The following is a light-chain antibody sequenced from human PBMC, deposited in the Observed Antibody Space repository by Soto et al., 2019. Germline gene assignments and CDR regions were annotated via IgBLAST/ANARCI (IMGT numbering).Light chain of an antibody. J-gene: IGLJ2*01. CDR2: TND. CDR3: QSYDNRLSALV. Sequence: QSVLTQPPSVSGAPGQRVTISCTGSSSNIGAGYDVHWYQHLPGTAPKLLIYTNDVRPSRVPDRFSGSKSGTSASLAVTGLQAEDEGDYYCQSYDNRLSALVFGGGTKLTVL. CDR1: SSNIGAGYD. V-gene: IGLV1-40*01.